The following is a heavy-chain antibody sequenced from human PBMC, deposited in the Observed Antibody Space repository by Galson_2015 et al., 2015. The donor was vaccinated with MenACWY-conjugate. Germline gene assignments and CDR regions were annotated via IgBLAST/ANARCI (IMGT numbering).Heavy chain of an antibody. Sequence: SLRLSCAASGFTLSSYSMHWVRQSPGKGLEWVALIWSDGNKKSYVDSVRGRFNISRDNSKNTLFLQMNNLRADDTAVYYCARDRGLEWLPSNWYMDVWGKGTTVTVSS. D-gene: IGHD3-3*01. V-gene: IGHV3-33*01. CDR3: ARDRGLEWLPSNWYMDV. CDR2: IWSDGNKK. CDR1: GFTLSSYS. J-gene: IGHJ6*03.